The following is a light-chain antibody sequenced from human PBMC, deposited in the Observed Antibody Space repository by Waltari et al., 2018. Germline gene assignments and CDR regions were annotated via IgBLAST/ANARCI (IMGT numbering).Light chain of an antibody. J-gene: IGLJ2*01. Sequence: QSALTQPRSVSGSPGQSVTISCTGTSSDVGGYNYVSCFQQYPGKAPKVFMFAVSERPSAVPYGFSGSKSGNTASQTISGLQSEDESHYFCCSYAGQFTWVFGGGTKLTVL. CDR1: SSDVGGYNY. V-gene: IGLV2-11*01. CDR3: CSYAGQFTWV. CDR2: AVS.